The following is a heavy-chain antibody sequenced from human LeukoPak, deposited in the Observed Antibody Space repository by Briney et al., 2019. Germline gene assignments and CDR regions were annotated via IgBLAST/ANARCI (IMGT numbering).Heavy chain of an antibody. CDR3: SSAYDSSAYYAFDI. Sequence: ASVKVSCKASGYTFAAYYMHWVRQAPGQGLEWVGWIDPNSGSTNYAQNFQGRVTITRDTSISTAYMELSRLRSDDTAVYFCSSAYDSSAYYAFDIWGQGTMVTVSS. J-gene: IGHJ3*02. V-gene: IGHV1-2*02. CDR1: GYTFAAYY. D-gene: IGHD3-22*01. CDR2: IDPNSGST.